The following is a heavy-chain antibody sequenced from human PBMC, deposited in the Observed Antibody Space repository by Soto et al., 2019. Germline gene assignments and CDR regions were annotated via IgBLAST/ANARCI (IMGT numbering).Heavy chain of an antibody. Sequence: QLQLQESGPGLVKPSETLSLTCTVSGGSISSSSYYWGWIRQPPGKGLEWIGSIYYSGSTYYNPSLKSRVTISVDTSKNQFSLKLSSVTAADTAVYYCARPREGVDYFEYWGQGTLVTVSS. J-gene: IGHJ4*02. D-gene: IGHD1-26*01. V-gene: IGHV4-39*01. CDR3: ARPREGVDYFEY. CDR2: IYYSGST. CDR1: GGSISSSSYY.